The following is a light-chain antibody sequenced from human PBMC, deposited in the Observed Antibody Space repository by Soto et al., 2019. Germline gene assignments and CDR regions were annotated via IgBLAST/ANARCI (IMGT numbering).Light chain of an antibody. CDR3: QQYYSTPLT. J-gene: IGKJ4*01. CDR1: QSVLYTSNNKNY. V-gene: IGKV4-1*01. CDR2: WAS. Sequence: DIVMTQSPNSLAVSLGERATLNCKSSQSVLYTSNNKNYLAWYQQKPRQPPKLRIYWASNRESGVPDRFSGSGSGKDFTLTISSLQAEDVAVYYCQQYYSTPLTFGGGTKVEIK.